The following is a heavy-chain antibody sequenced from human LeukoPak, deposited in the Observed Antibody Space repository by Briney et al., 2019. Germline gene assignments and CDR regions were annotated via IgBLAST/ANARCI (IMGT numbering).Heavy chain of an antibody. V-gene: IGHV3-33*08. D-gene: IGHD1-26*01. CDR1: GFTFSSYA. CDR2: IWYDGSNI. Sequence: SGGSLRLSCAASGFTFSSYAMSWVRQAPGKGLEWVAVIWYDGSNIYYADSVKGRFTISRDNSKNTLYLQMDSLRAEDTAIYYCASDHGAYWGQGTLVTVSS. CDR3: ASDHGAY. J-gene: IGHJ4*02.